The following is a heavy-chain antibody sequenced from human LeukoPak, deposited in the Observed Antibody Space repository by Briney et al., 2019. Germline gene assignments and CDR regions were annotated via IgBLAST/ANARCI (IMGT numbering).Heavy chain of an antibody. V-gene: IGHV3-48*02. CDR1: GFTFSSYS. J-gene: IGHJ4*02. CDR3: AKVLRPGPPADY. CDR2: ITASGTAM. Sequence: AGGSLRLSCAASGFTFSSYSMNWVRQAPGKGLEWVSHITASGTAMFYADSVKGRLTISRDNAKNSLYLQMNSLRDEDTAVYYCAKVLRPGPPADYWGQGTLVTVSS.